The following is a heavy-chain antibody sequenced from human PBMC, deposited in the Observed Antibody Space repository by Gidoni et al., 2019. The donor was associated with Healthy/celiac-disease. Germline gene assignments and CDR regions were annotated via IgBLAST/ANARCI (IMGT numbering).Heavy chain of an antibody. V-gene: IGHV3-33*01. CDR2: IWYDGSNK. D-gene: IGHD3-22*01. CDR3: ARDGWDDSSGPYYFDY. Sequence: QVQLVESGGGVVQPGRSLRLFCASSGFTLSSYGIHWGRQAPVQGLEWGAGIWYDGSNKYYADSVKGRFTISRDNSKNTLYLQMNSLRAEDTAVYYCARDGWDDSSGPYYFDYWGQGTLVTVSS. CDR1: GFTLSSYG. J-gene: IGHJ4*02.